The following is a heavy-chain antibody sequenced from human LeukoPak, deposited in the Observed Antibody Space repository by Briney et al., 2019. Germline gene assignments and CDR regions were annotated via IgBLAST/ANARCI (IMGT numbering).Heavy chain of an antibody. CDR2: ISGSGGST. D-gene: IGHD1-26*01. CDR3: AKDVSGRYSHIDY. CDR1: GFIFSRYA. J-gene: IGHJ4*02. V-gene: IGHV3-23*01. Sequence: PGGSLRLSCAASGFIFSRYAMIYLRHAPGKGLECVSGISGSGGSTYHADSVKGRFTISRDNSKNTLYLQMNSLRGEDTAVYYCAKDVSGRYSHIDYWGQGTLVTVSS.